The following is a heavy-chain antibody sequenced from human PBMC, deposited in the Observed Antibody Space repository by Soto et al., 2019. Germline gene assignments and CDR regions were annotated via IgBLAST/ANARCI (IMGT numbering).Heavy chain of an antibody. V-gene: IGHV3-30*18. CDR3: AKDRGPYYYDSSGYYWAVFDY. D-gene: IGHD3-22*01. CDR2: ISYDGSNK. CDR1: GFTFSSYG. Sequence: QVQLVESGGGVVQPGRSLRLSCAASGFTFSSYGIHWVRQAPGKGLEWVAVISYDGSNKYYADSVKGRFTISRDNSKNTLYLQMNSLRAEDTVVYYCAKDRGPYYYDSSGYYWAVFDYWGQGTLVTVSS. J-gene: IGHJ4*02.